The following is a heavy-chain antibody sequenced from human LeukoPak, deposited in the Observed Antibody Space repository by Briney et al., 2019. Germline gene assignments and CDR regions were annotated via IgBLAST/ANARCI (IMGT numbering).Heavy chain of an antibody. J-gene: IGHJ6*03. CDR1: GGSIRSYY. D-gene: IGHD3-22*01. CDR2: IYYSGST. CDR3: ARSSEGRYYYDSSGYSYFYYYMDV. Sequence: SETLSLTCAVSGGSIRSYYWSWIRQPPGKGLEWIGYIYYSGSTSYNPSLKSRVTISVDTSKNQFSLKLNSVTAADTAVYYCARSSEGRYYYDSSGYSYFYYYMDVWGKGTTVTISS. V-gene: IGHV4-59*01.